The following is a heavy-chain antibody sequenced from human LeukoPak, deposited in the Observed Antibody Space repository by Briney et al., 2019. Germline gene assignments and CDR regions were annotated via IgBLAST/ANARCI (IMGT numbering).Heavy chain of an antibody. CDR2: IIPIFGTA. Sequence: ASVKVSCKASGGTFSSYAISWVRQAPGQGLEWMGGIIPIFGTANYAQKFQGRVTITADESTSTAYMELSSLRSEDTAVYYCARKSEGYSSSLYNWFDPWGQGTLVTVSS. D-gene: IGHD6-13*01. CDR1: GGTFSSYA. J-gene: IGHJ5*02. CDR3: ARKSEGYSSSLYNWFDP. V-gene: IGHV1-69*01.